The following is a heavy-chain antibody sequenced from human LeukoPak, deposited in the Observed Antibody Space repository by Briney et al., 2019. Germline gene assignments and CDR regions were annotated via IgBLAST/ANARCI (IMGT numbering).Heavy chain of an antibody. CDR3: ARDRAKQSGYSYGTQYYFDY. CDR1: GGSISSYY. D-gene: IGHD5-18*01. Sequence: SETLSLTCTVSGGSISSYYWSWIRQPPGKGLEWIGYIYSSGSTNYNPSLKSRITISVDTSKNQFSLKLSSVTAADTAVYYCARDRAKQSGYSYGTQYYFDYWGQGTLVTVSS. J-gene: IGHJ4*02. CDR2: IYSSGST. V-gene: IGHV4-59*01.